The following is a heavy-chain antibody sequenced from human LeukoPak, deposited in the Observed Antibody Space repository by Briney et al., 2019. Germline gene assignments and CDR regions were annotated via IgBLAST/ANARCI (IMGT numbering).Heavy chain of an antibody. CDR1: GYLFTVYY. Sequence: ASVRVSCKASGYLFTVYYLHWVRQAPGRGLEWMGWINTESGDTNYEQKFQGRVTMTRDTSISTAYMELSRLRSDDTAVYYCARGDVLRFLELDYWGQGTLVTVSS. D-gene: IGHD3-3*01. CDR3: ARGDVLRFLELDY. J-gene: IGHJ4*02. CDR2: INTESGDT. V-gene: IGHV1-2*02.